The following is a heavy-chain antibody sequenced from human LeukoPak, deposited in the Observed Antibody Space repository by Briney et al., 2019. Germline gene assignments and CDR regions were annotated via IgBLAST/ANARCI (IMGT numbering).Heavy chain of an antibody. Sequence: SETLSLTCTVSGGSISSYYWSWIRQPPGKGLEWIGYIYYSGSTNYNPSLKSRVTISVDTSKNQFSLKLSSVTAADTAVYYCARQDYYDSSGYPYAFDIWGQGTMVTVSS. CDR1: GGSISSYY. V-gene: IGHV4-59*01. CDR2: IYYSGST. J-gene: IGHJ3*02. D-gene: IGHD3-22*01. CDR3: ARQDYYDSSGYPYAFDI.